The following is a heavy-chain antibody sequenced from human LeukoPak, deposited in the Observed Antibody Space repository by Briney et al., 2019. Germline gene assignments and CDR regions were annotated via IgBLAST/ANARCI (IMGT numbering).Heavy chain of an antibody. CDR3: ARDLEAHPTIAAAGLDY. CDR2: ISSSSSYI. D-gene: IGHD6-13*01. CDR1: GFTFSNYS. Sequence: PGRSLRLSCVASGFTFSNYSMNWVRQAPGKGLEWVSSISSSSSYIYYADSVKGRFTISRDNAKNSLYLQMNSLRAEDTAVYYCARDLEAHPTIAAAGLDYWGQGTLVTVSS. V-gene: IGHV3-21*06. J-gene: IGHJ4*02.